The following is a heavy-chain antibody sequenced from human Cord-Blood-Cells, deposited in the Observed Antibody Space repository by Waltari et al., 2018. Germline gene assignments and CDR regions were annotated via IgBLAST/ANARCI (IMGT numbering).Heavy chain of an antibody. CDR2: INHSGST. CDR1: GGSFSGYY. CDR3: ARHSRSDSSGYNWFDP. D-gene: IGHD3-22*01. J-gene: IGHJ5*02. V-gene: IGHV4-34*01. Sequence: QVQLQQWGAGLLKPSETLSLTCAVYGGSFSGYYWSWIRQPPGKGLEWIGEINHSGSTNYNPSLKSRVTISVDTSKNPFSLRLSSVTAADTAVYYCARHSRSDSSGYNWFDPWGQGTLVTVSS.